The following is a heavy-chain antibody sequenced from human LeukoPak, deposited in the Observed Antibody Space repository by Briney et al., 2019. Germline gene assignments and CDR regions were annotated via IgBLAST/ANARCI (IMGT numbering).Heavy chain of an antibody. D-gene: IGHD2-2*01. Sequence: SETLSLTCTVPGGSITSNYWSWVPQPPGKGLEWIGYIYYSGSINYNPSLKSRVTISVDTSKNQFSLKLSSVTAADTAVYYCARGWIPAAAIWGWGQGTLVTVSS. CDR2: IYYSGSI. J-gene: IGHJ4*02. CDR3: ARGWIPAAAIWG. V-gene: IGHV4-59*01. CDR1: GGSITSNY.